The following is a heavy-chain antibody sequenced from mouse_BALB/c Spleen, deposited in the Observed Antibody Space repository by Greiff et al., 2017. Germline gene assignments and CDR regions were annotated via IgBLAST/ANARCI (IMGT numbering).Heavy chain of an antibody. V-gene: IGHV14-3*02. J-gene: IGHJ2*01. CDR1: GFNIKDTY. CDR3: ARFLANWDYFDN. D-gene: IGHD4-1*01. Sequence: VQLKESGAELVKPGASVKLSCTASGFNIKDTYMHWVKQRPEQGLEWIGRIDPANGNTKYDPKFQGKATITADTSSNTAYLQLSSLTSEDTAVYYCARFLANWDYFDNWGQGTTLTVSS. CDR2: IDPANGNT.